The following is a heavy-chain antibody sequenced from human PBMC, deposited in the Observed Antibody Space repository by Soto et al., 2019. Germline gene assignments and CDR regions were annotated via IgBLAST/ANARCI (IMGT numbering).Heavy chain of an antibody. D-gene: IGHD3-10*01. CDR2: VNPILSMS. CDR1: GDTFSFYT. V-gene: IGHV1-69*02. CDR3: ATSYGSGYRAFDY. Sequence: QVQLVQSGAELKKPGSSVKVSCKASGDTFSFYTINWVRQAPGLGLEWMGRVNPILSMSNYAQKFQGRVTMTADKSTRTPYMERRSLRSEDTAFYYCATSYGSGYRAFDYWGQGALVTVSS. J-gene: IGHJ4*02.